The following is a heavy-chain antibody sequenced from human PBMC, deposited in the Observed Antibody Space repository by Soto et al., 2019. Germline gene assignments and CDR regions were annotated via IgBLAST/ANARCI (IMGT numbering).Heavy chain of an antibody. V-gene: IGHV1-18*01. CDR1: GYSFTSYG. CDR2: ISVYNDNT. J-gene: IGHJ4*02. CDR3: ARGDSSGYYDFFDY. D-gene: IGHD3-22*01. Sequence: QVQLVQSGAEVKKPGASVKVYCKASGYSFTSYGISWVRQAPGQGLEWMGWISVYNDNTHFAQKFQGRVTMTTDTSTSTAYMELRSLRSDDTAVYYCARGDSSGYYDFFDYWGQGTLVTVSS.